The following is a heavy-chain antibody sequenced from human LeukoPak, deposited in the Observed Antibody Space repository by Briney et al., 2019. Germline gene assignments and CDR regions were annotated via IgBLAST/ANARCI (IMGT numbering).Heavy chain of an antibody. CDR1: GGSFSGYY. V-gene: IGHV4-34*01. CDR2: INHSGST. CDR3: ARVTPGDSSGYYYVHFDY. J-gene: IGHJ4*02. Sequence: PSETLSLTCAVYGGSFSGYYWSWIRQPPGKGLEWIGEINHSGSTNYNPSLKSRVTISVDTSKNQFSLKLSSVTAADTAVYYCARVTPGDSSGYYYVHFDYWGREPWSPSPQ. D-gene: IGHD3-22*01.